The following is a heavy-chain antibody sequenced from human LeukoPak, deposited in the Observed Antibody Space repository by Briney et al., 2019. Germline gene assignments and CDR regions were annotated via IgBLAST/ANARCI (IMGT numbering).Heavy chain of an antibody. CDR3: ARVVHPYDYESSGLTYDAFDI. CDR1: GGTFSSYA. J-gene: IGHJ3*02. CDR2: IIPIFGTA. D-gene: IGHD3-22*01. V-gene: IGHV1-69*01. Sequence: GASVKVSCKASGGTFSSYAISWVRQAPGQGLEWMGGIIPIFGTANYAQKFQGRVTITADESTSTAYMELRSLRSDDTAVYYCARVVHPYDYESSGLTYDAFDIWGQGTMVTVSS.